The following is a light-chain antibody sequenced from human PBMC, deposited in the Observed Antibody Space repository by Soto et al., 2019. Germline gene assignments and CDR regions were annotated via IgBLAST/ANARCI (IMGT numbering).Light chain of an antibody. Sequence: ELVLTQSPGTLSLSPGERATLSCRASQTVNNNYLAWYQHIPGQAPRLLISGASGRATGTPDRFSGSASGTDFTLTISRLEPEDFAVYYCQQYGSSPLTFGGGTKVDIK. V-gene: IGKV3-20*01. CDR1: QTVNNNY. CDR2: GAS. J-gene: IGKJ4*01. CDR3: QQYGSSPLT.